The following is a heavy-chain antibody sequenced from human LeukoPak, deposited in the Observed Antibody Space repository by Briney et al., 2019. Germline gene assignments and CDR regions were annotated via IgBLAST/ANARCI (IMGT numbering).Heavy chain of an antibody. V-gene: IGHV3-30*03. CDR2: ISDDGRRK. Sequence: GRSLRLSCAASGFTLNNYCMYWVRQAPGKGLEWVTYISDDGRRKYYADSVQGRFSISRDNSKNTVDLQMNSLRAEDTAVYYCARDSQGWFDPWGEGTVVSVS. J-gene: IGHJ5*02. CDR3: ARDSQGWFDP. CDR1: GFTLNNYC.